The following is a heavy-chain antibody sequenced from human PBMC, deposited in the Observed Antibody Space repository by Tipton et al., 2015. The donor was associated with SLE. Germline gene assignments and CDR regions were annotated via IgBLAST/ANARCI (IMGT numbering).Heavy chain of an antibody. Sequence: TLSLTCTVSGGSISSGSYYWSWIRQPAGKGLEWIGYIYYSGSTNYNPPLKSRVTISVDTSKNQFSLKLSSVTAADTAVYYCARDALKGMDVWGQGTTVTVSS. J-gene: IGHJ6*02. CDR3: ARDALKGMDV. CDR1: GGSISSGSYY. CDR2: IYYSGST. V-gene: IGHV4-61*10.